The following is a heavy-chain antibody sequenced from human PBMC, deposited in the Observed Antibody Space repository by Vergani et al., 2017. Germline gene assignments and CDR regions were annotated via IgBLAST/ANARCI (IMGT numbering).Heavy chain of an antibody. D-gene: IGHD3-10*01. CDR2: IIPILGIA. V-gene: IGHV1-69*04. CDR3: ARDFYGSGSYYKSYYYYGMDV. CDR1: GGTFSSYA. J-gene: IGHJ6*02. Sequence: QVQLVQSGAEVKKPGSSVKVSCKASGGTFSSYAISWVRQAPGQGLEWMGRIIPILGIANYAQKFQGRVTITADKSTSTAYMELSSLGSEDTAVYYCARDFYGSGSYYKSYYYYGMDVWGQGTTVTVSS.